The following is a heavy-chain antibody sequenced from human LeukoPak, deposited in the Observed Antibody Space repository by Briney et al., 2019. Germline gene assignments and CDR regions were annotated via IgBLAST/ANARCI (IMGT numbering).Heavy chain of an antibody. D-gene: IGHD3-22*01. CDR3: ARDRGSYYDSSGYYLEIDY. CDR2: ISSSGSYI. V-gene: IGHV3-21*01. Sequence: GGSLRLSCAASRFTYSSYSMNWVRQAPGKGLEWVSSISSSGSYIYYADSVKGRFTISRDNAKNSLYLQMNSLRAEDTAVYYCARDRGSYYDSSGYYLEIDYWGQGTLVTVSS. J-gene: IGHJ4*02. CDR1: RFTYSSYS.